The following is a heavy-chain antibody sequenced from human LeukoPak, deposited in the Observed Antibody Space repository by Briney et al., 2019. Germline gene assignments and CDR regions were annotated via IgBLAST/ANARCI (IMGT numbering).Heavy chain of an antibody. CDR2: INHSGST. V-gene: IGHV4-34*01. CDR1: GESFSRYY. Sequence: SETLSLTCVVYGESFSRYYWSWIRQPPGKGLEWIGEINHSGSTNYNPSLKSRVTISVDTSKNQFSLKLSSVTAADTAVYYCARSPIVEIYYYYGMDVWGQGTTVTVSS. J-gene: IGHJ6*02. D-gene: IGHD5-24*01. CDR3: ARSPIVEIYYYYGMDV.